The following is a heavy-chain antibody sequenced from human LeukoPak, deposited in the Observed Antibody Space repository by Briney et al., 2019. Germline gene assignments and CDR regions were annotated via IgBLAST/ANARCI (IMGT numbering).Heavy chain of an antibody. D-gene: IGHD6-13*01. Sequence: PGRSLRLSCAASGFTFSSYAMHRVRQAPGKGLEWVAVISYDGSNKYYADSVKGRFTISRDNSKNTLYLQMNSLRAEDTAVYYCARDRDSSSWMGYWGQGTLVTVSS. CDR1: GFTFSSYA. CDR3: ARDRDSSSWMGY. J-gene: IGHJ4*02. V-gene: IGHV3-30-3*01. CDR2: ISYDGSNK.